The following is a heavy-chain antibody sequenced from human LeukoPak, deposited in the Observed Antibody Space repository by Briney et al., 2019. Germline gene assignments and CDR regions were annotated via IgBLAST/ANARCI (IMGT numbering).Heavy chain of an antibody. CDR3: ALIVVVPAALTRGEFVDY. J-gene: IGHJ4*02. D-gene: IGHD2-2*01. CDR1: GYTFTSYY. V-gene: IGHV1-46*03. Sequence: GASVKVSCKASGYTFTSYYMHWVRQAPGQGLEWMGIINPSGGSTSYAQKFQGRVTMTRDTSTSTVYMELSSLRSEDTAVYYCALIVVVPAALTRGEFVDYWGQGTLVTVSS. CDR2: INPSGGST.